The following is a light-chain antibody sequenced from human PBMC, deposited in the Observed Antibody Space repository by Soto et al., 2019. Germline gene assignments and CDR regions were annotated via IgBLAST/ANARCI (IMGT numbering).Light chain of an antibody. CDR3: SSYSSSTTPYV. CDR2: EVS. CDR1: SSDVGGSNY. V-gene: IGLV2-14*01. Sequence: QSVLTQPASVSGSPGQSITIPCTGTSSDVGGSNYVSWYQQHPGKAPKVIIYEVSNRPSGVSNRFSGSKSGNTASLTISGLQAEDGADYYCSSYSSSTTPYVFGSGTKVTVL. J-gene: IGLJ1*01.